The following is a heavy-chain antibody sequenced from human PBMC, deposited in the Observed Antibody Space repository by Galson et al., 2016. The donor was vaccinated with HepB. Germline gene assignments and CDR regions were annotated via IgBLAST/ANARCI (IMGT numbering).Heavy chain of an antibody. CDR2: IHYSGST. Sequence: TLSLTCTVSGGSISSGGYYWSWIRQHPGKGLEWIGYIHYSGSTSYNPSLKSRVTIFFDTPKKQFNLKLSSVTAADTAVYYCASGTEWLSFADWGQGTLVAVSS. CDR3: ASGTEWLSFAD. D-gene: IGHD3-3*01. J-gene: IGHJ4*02. CDR1: GGSISSGGYY. V-gene: IGHV4-31*03.